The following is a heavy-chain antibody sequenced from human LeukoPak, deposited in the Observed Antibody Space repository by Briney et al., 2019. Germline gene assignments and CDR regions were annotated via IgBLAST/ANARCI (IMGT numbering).Heavy chain of an antibody. D-gene: IGHD5-18*01. CDR1: GFTFSSYD. CDR3: ARDEEGYGYHH. Sequence: GGSLRLSCAASGFTFSSYDMNWVRQAPGKGLEWVSSISTGSSYIDYADSVQGRFTISRDNAENSLYLQMNSLRAEDTAVYYCARDEEGYGYHHWGQGTLVTVSS. V-gene: IGHV3-21*06. J-gene: IGHJ4*02. CDR2: ISTGSSYI.